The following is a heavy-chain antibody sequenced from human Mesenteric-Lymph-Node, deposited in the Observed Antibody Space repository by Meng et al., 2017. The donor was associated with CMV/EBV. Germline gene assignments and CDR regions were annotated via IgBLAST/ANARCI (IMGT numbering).Heavy chain of an antibody. D-gene: IGHD6-13*01. Sequence: GSLRLSCTVSHGSISSYYWSWIRQPPGKGLEWIGYIYYSGRTNYNPSLKSRVTISVDTSKNQFSLKLSSVTAADTAVYYCARGAVIAAAGNTRAPGCYYYYYGMDVWGQGTTVTVSS. CDR1: HGSISSYY. V-gene: IGHV4-59*01. CDR2: IYYSGRT. J-gene: IGHJ6*02. CDR3: ARGAVIAAAGNTRAPGCYYYYYGMDV.